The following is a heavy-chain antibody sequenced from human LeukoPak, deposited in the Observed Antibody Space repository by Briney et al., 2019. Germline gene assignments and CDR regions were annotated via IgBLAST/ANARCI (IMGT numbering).Heavy chain of an antibody. CDR1: GYTFTDNY. J-gene: IGHJ4*02. CDR3: ARAYNWNSPFDY. V-gene: IGHV1-2*02. D-gene: IGHD1-7*01. Sequence: ASVKVSCKASGYTFTDNYIHWVRQAPEQGLEWMGWINPLSGGPMYAQKFQGRVTMTRDTSISTAYMELSRLRSDDTAVYYCARAYNWNSPFDYWGQGTLVTVSS. CDR2: INPLSGGP.